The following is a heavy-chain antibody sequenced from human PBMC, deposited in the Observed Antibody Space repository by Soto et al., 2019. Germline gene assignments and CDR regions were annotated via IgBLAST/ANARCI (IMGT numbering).Heavy chain of an antibody. CDR3: ARGRGDPPADFDY. CDR2: INHSGST. CDR1: GGSFSGYY. J-gene: IGHJ4*02. Sequence: SETLSLTCAVYGGSFSGYYWSWIRQPPGKGLEWIGEINHSGSTNYNPSLKSRVTISVDTSKNQFSLKLSSVTAADTAVYYCARGRGDPPADFDYWGQGTLVTVSS. V-gene: IGHV4-34*01. D-gene: IGHD4-17*01.